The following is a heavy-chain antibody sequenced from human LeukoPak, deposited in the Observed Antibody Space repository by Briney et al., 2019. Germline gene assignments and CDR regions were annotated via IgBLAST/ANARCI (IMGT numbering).Heavy chain of an antibody. CDR2: MKQDGSEK. CDR1: GFTFRNTW. J-gene: IGHJ4*02. CDR3: TSLGNYGSGSFSFNY. V-gene: IGHV3-7*05. Sequence: GGSLRLSCAASGFTFRNTWMSWVRQAPGKGLEWVANMKQDGSEKYYVDSVKGRFTFSRDNAKNSLFLQMNSLRAEDTAVYYCTSLGNYGSGSFSFNYWGQGTLVTVSS. D-gene: IGHD3-10*01.